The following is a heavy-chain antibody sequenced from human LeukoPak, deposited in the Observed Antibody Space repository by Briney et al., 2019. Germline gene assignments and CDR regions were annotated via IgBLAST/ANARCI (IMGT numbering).Heavy chain of an antibody. V-gene: IGHV6-1*01. CDR3: VRDSDDYYWALDF. CDR1: GDSVSNNIAT. CDR2: TYYRSRWGN. Sequence: SQTLSLTCAISGDSVSNNIATWNWVRQSPSRGLEWLGRTYYRSRWGNDYAISVKGRITINPDTSRSQFSLQLNSVTPEDTAVYYCVRDSDDYYWALDFWGQGTPVTVSS. D-gene: IGHD3-10*01. J-gene: IGHJ4*02.